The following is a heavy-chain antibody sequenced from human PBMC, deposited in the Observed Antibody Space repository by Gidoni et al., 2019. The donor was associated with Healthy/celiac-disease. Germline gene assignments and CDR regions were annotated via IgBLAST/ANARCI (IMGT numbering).Heavy chain of an antibody. D-gene: IGHD2-2*01. J-gene: IGHJ4*02. CDR1: GLTFSSYA. V-gene: IGHV3-30-3*01. Sequence: AASGLTFSSYAMHWVRQAPGKGLEWVAVISYNGSNKYYADSVKGRFTISRDNSKNTLYLQMNSLRAEDTAVYYCARDGPVVPAAMAFDYWGQGTLVTVSS. CDR3: ARDGPVVPAAMAFDY. CDR2: ISYNGSNK.